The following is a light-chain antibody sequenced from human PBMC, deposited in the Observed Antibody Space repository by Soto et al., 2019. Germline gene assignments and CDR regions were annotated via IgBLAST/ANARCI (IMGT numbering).Light chain of an antibody. CDR1: QSVSSSY. Sequence: EIFLTQSPATLSLSPGERATLSCRASQSVSSSYLAWYQQKPGQAPRLLIYGASSRATGIPDRFSGSGSGTEFTLTISSLQSEDFAVYYCQQYNNWPITFGQGTRLEIK. CDR3: QQYNNWPIT. CDR2: GAS. V-gene: IGKV3D-15*01. J-gene: IGKJ5*01.